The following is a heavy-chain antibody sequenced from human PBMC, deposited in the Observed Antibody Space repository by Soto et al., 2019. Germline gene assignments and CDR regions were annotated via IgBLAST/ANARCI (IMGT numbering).Heavy chain of an antibody. CDR2: IKSKTDGGTT. CDR3: TTANSFSSGWYGVY. J-gene: IGHJ4*02. CDR1: GFPFSNAW. Sequence: GGSLRLSCAASGFPFSNAWMSWVRQAPGKGLEWVGRIKSKTDGGTTDYAAPVKGRFTISRDDSKNTLSLQMNSLKTEDTAVYHCTTANSFSSGWYGVYWGKGTLVTFSS. D-gene: IGHD6-19*01. V-gene: IGHV3-15*01.